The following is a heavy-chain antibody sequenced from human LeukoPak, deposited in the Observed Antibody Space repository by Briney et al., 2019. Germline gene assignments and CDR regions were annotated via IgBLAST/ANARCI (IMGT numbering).Heavy chain of an antibody. Sequence: GGSLRLSCAASGFTFSNAWMSWVRQAPGKGLEWVGRIKSKTDGGTTDYAAPVKGRFTISRDDSKNTLYLQMNSLKTEDTAVYYCTTDLDGSSSWYASHLGYRGQGTLVTVSS. CDR1: GFTFSNAW. J-gene: IGHJ4*02. V-gene: IGHV3-15*01. CDR2: IKSKTDGGTT. CDR3: TTDLDGSSSWYASHLGY. D-gene: IGHD6-13*01.